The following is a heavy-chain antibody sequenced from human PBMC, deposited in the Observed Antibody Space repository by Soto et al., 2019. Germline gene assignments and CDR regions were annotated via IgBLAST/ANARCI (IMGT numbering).Heavy chain of an antibody. CDR3: VRHLTTVTVDYFDY. D-gene: IGHD4-17*01. J-gene: IGHJ4*02. CDR2: MYYSGST. Sequence: SETLSLTCTVSGGSISSSSYYWGWIRQPPGKGLEWIGSMYYSGSTYYNPSLKSRVTISVDTSKNQFSLKLSSVTAADTAVYYCVRHLTTVTVDYFDYWGQGTLVTVSS. CDR1: GGSISSSSYY. V-gene: IGHV4-39*01.